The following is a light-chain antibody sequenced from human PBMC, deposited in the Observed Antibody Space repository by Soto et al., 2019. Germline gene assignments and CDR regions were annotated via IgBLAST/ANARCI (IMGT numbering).Light chain of an antibody. CDR3: QQYGISPWT. J-gene: IGKJ1*01. CDR2: GAS. Sequence: EIVLTQSPGTLSLSPGERATLSCRASQSVSSSFLAWYQQKPGQAPRLLIYGASIRATGIPDRFSGSGSGTDFTLTISRLEPEDFAVYYCQQYGISPWTFGQGTKVEIK. CDR1: QSVSSSF. V-gene: IGKV3-20*01.